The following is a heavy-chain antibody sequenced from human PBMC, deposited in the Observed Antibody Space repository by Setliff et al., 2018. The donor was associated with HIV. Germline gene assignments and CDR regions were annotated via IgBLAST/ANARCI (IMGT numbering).Heavy chain of an antibody. J-gene: IGHJ4*02. CDR3: ARVCPPVRYNFWSGYYPKAGYFDY. V-gene: IGHV4-59*06. D-gene: IGHD3-3*01. CDR2: IHYSGRI. Sequence: SETLSLTCSVSGGSISTYYWSWIRHHPGKGLEWIGYIHYSGRIYYNPSLKSRVTISVDTSKNQSSLKLSSVTAADTAVYYCARVCPPVRYNFWSGYYPKAGYFDYWGQGALVTVSS. CDR1: GGSISTYY.